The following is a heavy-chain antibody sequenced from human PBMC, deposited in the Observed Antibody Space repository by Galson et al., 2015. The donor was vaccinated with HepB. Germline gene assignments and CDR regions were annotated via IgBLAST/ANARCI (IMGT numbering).Heavy chain of an antibody. CDR1: GFTFSSYA. CDR3: AKDYGDFLWALDY. V-gene: IGHV3-64*01. Sequence: SLRLSCAASGFTFSSYAMHRVRQAPGKGLEYVSAISSNGGSTYYANSVKGRFTISRDNSKNTLYLQMGSLRAEDMAVYYCAKDYGDFLWALDYWGQGTLVTVSS. CDR2: ISSNGGST. D-gene: IGHD4-17*01. J-gene: IGHJ4*02.